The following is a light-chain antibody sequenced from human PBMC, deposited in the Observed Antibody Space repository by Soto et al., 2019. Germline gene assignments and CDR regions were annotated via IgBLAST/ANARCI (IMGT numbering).Light chain of an antibody. CDR2: GVS. CDR3: WSYAGGNTFYV. CDR1: NSDVGNYNL. J-gene: IGLJ1*01. V-gene: IGLV2-23*02. Sequence: QSVLTQPASVSGSPGQSISISCTGTNSDVGNYNLVSRYQQHPGKAPKVMIYGVSKRPSGVSDRFSGSKSGNTASLTISGLQAEDEADYYCWSYAGGNTFYVFGGGTKVTVL.